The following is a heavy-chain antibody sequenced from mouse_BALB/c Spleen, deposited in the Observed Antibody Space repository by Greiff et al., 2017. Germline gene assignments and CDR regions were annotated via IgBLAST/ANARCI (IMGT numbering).Heavy chain of an antibody. J-gene: IGHJ1*01. CDR1: GFTFSSFG. CDR2: ISSGSSTI. V-gene: IGHV5-17*02. Sequence: EVKVVESGGGLVQPGGSRKLSCAASGFTFSSFGMHWVRQAPEKGLEWVAYISSGSSTIYYADTVKGRFTISRDNPKNTLFLQMTSLRSEDTAMYYCARYEDFDVWGAGTTVTVSS. CDR3: ARYEDFDV. D-gene: IGHD2-12*01.